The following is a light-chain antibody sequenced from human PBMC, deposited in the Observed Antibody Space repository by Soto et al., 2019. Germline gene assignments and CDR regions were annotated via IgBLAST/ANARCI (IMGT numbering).Light chain of an antibody. J-gene: IGLJ2*01. CDR2: DVS. Sequence: QSALTQPRSVSGSPGQSVTISCTGTSSDVGGYNYVSWYQQHPGKAPKLMIYDVSKRPSGVPDRFSDSKSGNTASLTISGLQAEDEADYYCCSYAGSYKEVFGGGTKLTVL. CDR1: SSDVGGYNY. V-gene: IGLV2-11*01. CDR3: CSYAGSYKEV.